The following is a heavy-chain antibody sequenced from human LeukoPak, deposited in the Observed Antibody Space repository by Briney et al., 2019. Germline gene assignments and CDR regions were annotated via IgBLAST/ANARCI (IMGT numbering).Heavy chain of an antibody. Sequence: GGSLRLSCAASGFTFSTNWMSWVRQAPGKGLEWVASIKQDGSEKYYVDSVKGRFTISRDNAKNSLYLQMNSLRAEDTAMYYCAREYHWGQGTLVTVSS. CDR2: IKQDGSEK. CDR1: GFTFSTNW. CDR3: AREYH. V-gene: IGHV3-7*01. D-gene: IGHD5-18*01. J-gene: IGHJ4*02.